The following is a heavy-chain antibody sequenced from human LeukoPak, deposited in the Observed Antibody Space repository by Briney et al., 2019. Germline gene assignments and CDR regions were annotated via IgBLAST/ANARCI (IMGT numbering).Heavy chain of an antibody. D-gene: IGHD6-13*01. Sequence: SQTLSLTSAISGDSVSINSAAWNWIRQSPSRGLEWLGRTYYRSKWYNDYAVSVKSRITINPDTSKNQFSLQLNSVTPEDTAVYYCARAGPTIAAAGLRYWFDRWGQGTLVTVSS. CDR1: GDSVSINSAA. J-gene: IGHJ5*02. CDR2: TYYRSKWYN. CDR3: ARAGPTIAAAGLRYWFDR. V-gene: IGHV6-1*01.